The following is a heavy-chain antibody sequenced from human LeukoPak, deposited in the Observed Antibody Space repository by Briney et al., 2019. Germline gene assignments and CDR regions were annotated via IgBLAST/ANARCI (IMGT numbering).Heavy chain of an antibody. CDR3: ARALRGSSSWYASYNYYMDV. J-gene: IGHJ6*03. D-gene: IGHD6-13*01. CDR1: GYTFTGYY. Sequence: ASVKVSCKASGYTFTGYYMHWVRQAPGQGLEWMGWMNPNSGNTGYAQKFQGGVTMTRNTSISTAYMELSSLRSEDTAVYYCARALRGSSSWYASYNYYMDVWGKGTTVTISS. V-gene: IGHV1-8*02. CDR2: MNPNSGNT.